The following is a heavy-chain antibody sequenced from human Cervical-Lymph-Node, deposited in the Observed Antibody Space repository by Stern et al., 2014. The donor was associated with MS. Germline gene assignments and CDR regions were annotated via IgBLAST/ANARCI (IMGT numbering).Heavy chain of an antibody. D-gene: IGHD3-10*01. V-gene: IGHV1-69*06. CDR1: RDTFSHYA. CDR2: LIPGLCTN. CDR3: ARDQGDYGSGSEDSWFDP. J-gene: IGHJ5*02. Sequence: QVQLVESGDEVKKPGSSVKVSCKASRDTFSHYALSWVRQVPEHGLEWIGGLIPGLCTNSYAQKFQGRITISADNSPKALYMEVYSLRSEDTAVYFCARDQGDYGSGSEDSWFDPWGQGTLVTVSS.